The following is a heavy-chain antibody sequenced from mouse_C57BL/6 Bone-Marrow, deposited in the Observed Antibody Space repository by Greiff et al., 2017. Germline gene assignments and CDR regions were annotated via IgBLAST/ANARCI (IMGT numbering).Heavy chain of an antibody. D-gene: IGHD1-1*01. CDR2: ISDGGSYT. Sequence: EVMLVESGGGLVKPGGSLKLSCAASGFTFSSYAMSWVRQTPEKRLEWVATISDGGSYTYYPDNVKGRFTISRDNAKNNLYLQMSHLKSEDTAMYYCARAIVLPYFDYWGQGTTLTVSS. CDR1: GFTFSSYA. J-gene: IGHJ2*01. V-gene: IGHV5-4*03. CDR3: ARAIVLPYFDY.